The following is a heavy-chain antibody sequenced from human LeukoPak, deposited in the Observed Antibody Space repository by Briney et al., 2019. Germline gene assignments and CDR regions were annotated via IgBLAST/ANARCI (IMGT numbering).Heavy chain of an antibody. J-gene: IGHJ4*02. D-gene: IGHD3-3*01. CDR2: ISYDGSNK. CDR3: AKVGGVVIPGSY. CDR1: GFTFSNYG. V-gene: IGHV3-30*18. Sequence: PGGSLRLSCATSGFTFSNYGVHWVRQAPGKGVEWVAFISYDGSNKYYADSVKGRFTISRDNSKNTLYLQMNSLRAEDTAVYFCAKVGGVVIPGSYWGQGTLVTISS.